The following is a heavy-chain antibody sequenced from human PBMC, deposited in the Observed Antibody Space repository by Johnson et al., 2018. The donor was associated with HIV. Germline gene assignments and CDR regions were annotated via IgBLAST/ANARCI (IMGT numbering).Heavy chain of an antibody. D-gene: IGHD3-22*01. CDR2: ISFDGSNE. CDR3: VRVRISMTVVDLRGGAFDI. V-gene: IGHV3-30*04. CDR1: GLSFSDYG. J-gene: IGHJ3*02. Sequence: QVQLVESGGGVVQPGRSVRLSCAASGLSFSDYGMHWVRQAPGKGLEWVAVISFDGSNEYYTDSVKGRFTISRDNSKNTLYLQMNSLRAEDTAIYYCVRVRISMTVVDLRGGAFDIWGQGTTVTVSS.